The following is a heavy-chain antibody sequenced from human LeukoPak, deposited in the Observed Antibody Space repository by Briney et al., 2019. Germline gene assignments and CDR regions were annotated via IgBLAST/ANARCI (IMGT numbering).Heavy chain of an antibody. CDR3: ARDGGGVYDFWSGPYYYYYMDV. D-gene: IGHD3-3*01. J-gene: IGHJ6*03. CDR2: IKQDGSEK. Sequence: GGSLRLSCAASGFTFSSYSMNWVRQAPGKGLEWVANIKQDGSEKYYVDSVKGRFTISRDNAKNSLYLQMNSLRAEGTAVYYCARDGGGVYDFWSGPYYYYYMDVWGKGTTVTVSS. V-gene: IGHV3-7*01. CDR1: GFTFSSYS.